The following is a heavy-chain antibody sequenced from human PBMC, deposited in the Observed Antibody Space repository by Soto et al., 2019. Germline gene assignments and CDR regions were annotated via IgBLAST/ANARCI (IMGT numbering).Heavy chain of an antibody. V-gene: IGHV5-10-1*01. D-gene: IGHD6-19*01. Sequence: PGESLKISCKGSGYSFTSYWISWVRQMPGKGLEWMGRIDPSDSYTNYSPSFQGHVTISADKSISTAYPQWSSLKASDTAMYYCARHNYGSGWRFDYWGQGTLVTVSS. CDR3: ARHNYGSGWRFDY. CDR1: GYSFTSYW. J-gene: IGHJ4*02. CDR2: IDPSDSYT.